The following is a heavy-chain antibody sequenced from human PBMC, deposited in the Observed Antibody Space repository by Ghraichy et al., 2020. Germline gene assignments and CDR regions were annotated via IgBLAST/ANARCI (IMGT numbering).Heavy chain of an antibody. D-gene: IGHD3-3*01. CDR2: INHSGST. CDR1: GGSFSGYY. V-gene: IGHV4-34*01. Sequence: SETLSLTCAVYGGSFSGYYWSWIRQPPGKGLEWIGEINHSGSTNYNPSLKSRVTISVDTSKNQFSLKLSSVTAADTAVYYCARGHSRFLEWLLQSYYYYYGMDVWGQGTTVTVSS. CDR3: ARGHSRFLEWLLQSYYYYYGMDV. J-gene: IGHJ6*02.